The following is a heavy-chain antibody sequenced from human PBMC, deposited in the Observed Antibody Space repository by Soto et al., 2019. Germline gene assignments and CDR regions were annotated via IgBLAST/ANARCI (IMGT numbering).Heavy chain of an antibody. CDR3: AKEGSSGSYYPDY. CDR1: GFTFSSYA. D-gene: IGHD3-10*01. Sequence: GESLKISCAASGFTFSSYAMSWVRQAPGKGLEWVSAISGSGGSTYYADSVKGRFTISRDNSKNTLYLQMNSLRAEDTAVYYCAKEGSSGSYYPDYWGQGTLVTVSS. J-gene: IGHJ4*02. V-gene: IGHV3-23*01. CDR2: ISGSGGST.